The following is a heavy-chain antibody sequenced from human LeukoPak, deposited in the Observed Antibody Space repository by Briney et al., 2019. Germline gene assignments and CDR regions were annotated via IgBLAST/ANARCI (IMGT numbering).Heavy chain of an antibody. D-gene: IGHD2-2*02. J-gene: IGHJ4*02. CDR2: ISGSGGST. CDR1: GFTFSSYA. CDR3: AKDRAYCSSTSCYSGFDY. V-gene: IGHV3-23*01. Sequence: GRSLRLSCAASGFTFSSYAMSWVRQAPGKGLEWVSAISGSGGSTYYADSVKGRFTISRDNSKNTLYLQMNSLRAEDTAVYYCAKDRAYCSSTSCYSGFDYWGQGTLVTVSS.